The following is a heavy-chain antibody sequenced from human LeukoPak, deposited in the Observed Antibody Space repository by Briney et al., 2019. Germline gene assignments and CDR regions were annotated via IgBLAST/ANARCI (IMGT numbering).Heavy chain of an antibody. V-gene: IGHV4-34*01. J-gene: IGHJ4*02. CDR1: GGSFCGYS. D-gene: IGHD3-10*01. CDR2: INHSGGT. CDR3: ARGVDYYGV. Sequence: SETLSLTCAVYGGSFCGYSWNWIRQPPVKGLEWIGEINHSGGTNYNPSLKSRVTISVDTSKKQFSLKLSSVTAADTAVYYCARGVDYYGVWGQGTLVTVSS.